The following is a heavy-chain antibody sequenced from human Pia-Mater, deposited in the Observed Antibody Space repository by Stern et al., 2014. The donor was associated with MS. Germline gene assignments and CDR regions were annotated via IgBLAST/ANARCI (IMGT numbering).Heavy chain of an antibody. CDR2: IIPIFGAA. CDR3: GRGGICGGYRYWGGVDP. CDR1: GGTFSDNA. J-gene: IGHJ5*02. D-gene: IGHD2-21*02. Sequence: VQLLQSGAEVKKPGSSVKVSCKVSGGTFSDNAFSWVRQAPGQGLEWMGGIIPIFGAADYAQNFQGRVTITADESTSTVYMEMRRLGSEDTGGDPRGRGGICGGYRYWGGVDPWGQGTLVTVSS. V-gene: IGHV1-69*01.